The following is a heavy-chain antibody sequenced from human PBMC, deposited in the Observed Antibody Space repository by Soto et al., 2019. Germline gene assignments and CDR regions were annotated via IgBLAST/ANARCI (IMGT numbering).Heavy chain of an antibody. Sequence: PGESLKISCAASGFTFSDYFMSWIRQAPGKGLEWVSVISGSGGTTYYGDSVRGRFTISRDNAKNSLYLRVHTLRAEDTAVYYCARTFLSIVIPPAAVKFDPWGQGTLVTVSS. J-gene: IGHJ5*02. CDR3: ARTFLSIVIPPAAVKFDP. CDR1: GFTFSDYF. V-gene: IGHV3-11*01. D-gene: IGHD2-2*01. CDR2: ISGSGGTT.